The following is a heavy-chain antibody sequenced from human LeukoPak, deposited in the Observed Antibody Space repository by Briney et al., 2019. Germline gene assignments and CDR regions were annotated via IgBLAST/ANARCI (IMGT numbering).Heavy chain of an antibody. D-gene: IGHD3-22*01. CDR1: GGTFSSYA. CDR3: ARDRYYDSSGYWYYFDY. J-gene: IGHJ4*02. CDR2: IIPIFGTA. V-gene: IGHV1-69*13. Sequence: GAPVKVSFKASGGTFSSYAISWVRQAPGQGLEWMGGIIPIFGTANYAQKFQGRVTITADESTSTAYMELSSLRSEDTAVYYCARDRYYDSSGYWYYFDYWGQGTLVTVSS.